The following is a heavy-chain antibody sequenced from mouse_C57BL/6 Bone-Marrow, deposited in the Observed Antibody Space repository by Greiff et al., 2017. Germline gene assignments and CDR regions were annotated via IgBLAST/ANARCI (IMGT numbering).Heavy chain of an antibody. D-gene: IGHD2-4*01. CDR1: GYTFTEYT. Sequence: QVQLKESGAELVKPGASVKLSCKASGYTFTEYTIHWVKQRSGQGLEWIGWFYPGSGSIKYNEKFKDKATLTADKSSSTVYMELSRLTSEDSAVYFCARHEGGYDYEGGPWFAYWGQGTLVTVSA. V-gene: IGHV1-62-2*01. CDR2: FYPGSGSI. J-gene: IGHJ3*01. CDR3: ARHEGGYDYEGGPWFAY.